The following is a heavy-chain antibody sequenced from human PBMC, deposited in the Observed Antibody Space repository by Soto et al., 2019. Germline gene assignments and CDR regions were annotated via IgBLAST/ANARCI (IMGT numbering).Heavy chain of an antibody. V-gene: IGHV4-31*03. J-gene: IGHJ4*02. Sequence: SETLSLTCTVSGGSISSGGYYWSWIRQHPGKGLEWIGYIYYSGSTYYNPSLKSRVTISVDTSKNQFSLKLSSVTAADTAVYYCARAPLFCSGGSCNPSSSHYWRQGPLVTVSS. CDR2: IYYSGST. D-gene: IGHD2-15*01. CDR3: ARAPLFCSGGSCNPSSSHY. CDR1: GGSISSGGYY.